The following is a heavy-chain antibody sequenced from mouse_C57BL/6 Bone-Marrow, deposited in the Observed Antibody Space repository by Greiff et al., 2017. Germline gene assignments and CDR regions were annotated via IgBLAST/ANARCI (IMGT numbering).Heavy chain of an antibody. J-gene: IGHJ3*01. CDR2: IDPANGNT. CDR3: ARSDGFAY. Sequence: EVQLQESVAELVRPGASVKLSCTASGFNIKNTSMHWVKQSPEQGLEWIGRIDPANGNTKYAPKFPGKATITADTSSNTAYLKLSSQTSEDAAIYYCARSDGFAYWGQGTLVTVSA. D-gene: IGHD1-1*01. V-gene: IGHV14-3*01. CDR1: GFNIKNTS.